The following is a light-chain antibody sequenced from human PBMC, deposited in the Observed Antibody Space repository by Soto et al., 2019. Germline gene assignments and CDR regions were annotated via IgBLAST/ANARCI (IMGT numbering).Light chain of an antibody. J-gene: IGKJ1*01. V-gene: IGKV3-15*01. CDR3: QQYNNGPPWT. CDR2: GAS. Sequence: EIVMTQSPATLSVSPGERATLSCRASQSVGSNLAWYQQKPGQAPRLLIYGASTRATGIPAKFSGSGSGTEFTLTISSLQSEDFAVYYCQQYNNGPPWTFGQGTKVEIK. CDR1: QSVGSN.